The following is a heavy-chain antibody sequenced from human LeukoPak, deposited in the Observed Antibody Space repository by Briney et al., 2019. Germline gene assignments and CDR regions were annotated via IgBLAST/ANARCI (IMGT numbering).Heavy chain of an antibody. CDR3: ARYVVYGSGKYYFDY. J-gene: IGHJ4*02. CDR1: GGSVSSTTYF. CDR2: INYSGST. V-gene: IGHV4-39*01. D-gene: IGHD3-10*01. Sequence: SETLSLTCTVSGGSVSSTTYFWSWIRQPPGKGLEWIASINYSGSTYYNPSLKSRVAISVDTSENQFSLKLSSVTAADTAVYYCARYVVYGSGKYYFDYWGQGTLVTVSS.